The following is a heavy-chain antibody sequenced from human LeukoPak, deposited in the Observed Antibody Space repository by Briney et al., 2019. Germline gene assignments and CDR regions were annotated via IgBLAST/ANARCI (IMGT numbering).Heavy chain of an antibody. CDR2: IYYSGST. CDR3: ARLGRWGYYYDSSGYQNYFDY. J-gene: IGHJ4*02. Sequence: PSETLSLTCTVSSGSIRSSTYYWGWIRQPPGKGLEWIGSIYYSGSTNYNPSLKSRVTISVDTSKNQFSLKLSSVTAADTAVYYCARLGRWGYYYDSSGYQNYFDYWGQGTLVTVSS. V-gene: IGHV4-39*07. CDR1: SGSIRSSTYY. D-gene: IGHD3-22*01.